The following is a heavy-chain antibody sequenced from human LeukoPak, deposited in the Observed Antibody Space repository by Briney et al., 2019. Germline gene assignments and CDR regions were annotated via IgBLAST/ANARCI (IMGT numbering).Heavy chain of an antibody. V-gene: IGHV1-69*04. J-gene: IGHJ5*02. CDR3: AREARRRIVVVVAADNWFDP. CDR1: GGTFSSYA. D-gene: IGHD2-15*01. CDR2: IIPILGIA. Sequence: SVKASCKASGGTFSSYAISCVRQAPGQGLEWMGRIIPILGIANYAQKFQGRVTITADKSTSTAYMELSSLRSEDTAVYYCAREARRRIVVVVAADNWFDPWGQGTLVTVSS.